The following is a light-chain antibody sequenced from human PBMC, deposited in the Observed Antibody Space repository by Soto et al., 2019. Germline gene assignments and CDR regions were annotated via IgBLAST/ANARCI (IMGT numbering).Light chain of an antibody. J-gene: IGKJ1*01. Sequence: EIVLTQSPATLSLSPGERAALSCRASQTVGSAYLAWYQQKGGQAPRLLIYGTTGRAAGVPDRFSGSGSGTDVTLDINRLEPEDFAVYYCQQYGTAPWTFGQGSKVEIK. CDR2: GTT. V-gene: IGKV3-20*01. CDR3: QQYGTAPWT. CDR1: QTVGSAY.